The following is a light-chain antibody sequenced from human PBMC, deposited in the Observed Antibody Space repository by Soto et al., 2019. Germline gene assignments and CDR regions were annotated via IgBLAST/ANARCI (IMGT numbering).Light chain of an antibody. CDR3: PQYGSSPYT. Sequence: EIVLTQSPGTLSLSPGERATLSCRASQTVISSSLAWYQQKPGQAPRLLIYGASIRATGIPDRFSGSGSGTDFTLTISRLEPEDFAVYYCPQYGSSPYTFGQGAKVESK. CDR1: QTVISSS. V-gene: IGKV3-20*01. CDR2: GAS. J-gene: IGKJ2*01.